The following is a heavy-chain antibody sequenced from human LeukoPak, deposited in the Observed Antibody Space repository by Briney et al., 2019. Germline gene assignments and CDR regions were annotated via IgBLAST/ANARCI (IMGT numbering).Heavy chain of an antibody. CDR2: IHYTGST. V-gene: IGHV4-59*01. Sequence: PSETLSLTCTVSGGSISSYYWSWIRQSPGKGLECIGYIHYTGSTNYNPSLKSRVTISVETSKNQFSLKLSSVTAADTAVYYCARDGDYSVVWGQGTLVTVSS. CDR1: GGSISSYY. CDR3: ARDGDYSVV. D-gene: IGHD2-15*01. J-gene: IGHJ4*02.